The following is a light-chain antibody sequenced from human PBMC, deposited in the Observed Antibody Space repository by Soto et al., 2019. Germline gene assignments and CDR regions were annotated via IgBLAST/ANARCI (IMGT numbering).Light chain of an antibody. CDR2: GNS. J-gene: IGLJ1*01. Sequence: QSVLTQPPSVSGAPGTRVTISCTGSSSNIGAGSDVHLYKQRPGTAPKLLIYGNSNRPSGVPDRFSGSKSGTSASLAITGLQAEDEADYYCQSYDSSLSWYVFGTGTKLTV. V-gene: IGLV1-40*01. CDR3: QSYDSSLSWYV. CDR1: SSNIGAGSD.